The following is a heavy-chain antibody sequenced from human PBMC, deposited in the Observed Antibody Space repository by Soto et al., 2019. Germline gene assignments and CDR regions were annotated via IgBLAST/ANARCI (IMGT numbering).Heavy chain of an antibody. V-gene: IGHV3-30*18. J-gene: IGHJ4*02. CDR3: SKDQGVTDLKYYFDY. Sequence: QVQLVESGGGVVQPGRSLRLSCAASGFPFNSYNMHWVRQAPGKGLEWVAFISYDGSNKYYADSVKGRFTISRDNSKKTLFLHMNSLRAEDTGIFYCSKDQGVTDLKYYFDYWGQGTLVTVSS. CDR1: GFPFNSYN. D-gene: IGHD2-8*01. CDR2: ISYDGSNK.